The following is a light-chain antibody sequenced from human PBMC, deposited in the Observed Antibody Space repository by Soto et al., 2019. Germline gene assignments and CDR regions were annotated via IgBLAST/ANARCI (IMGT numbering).Light chain of an antibody. V-gene: IGLV2-14*01. CDR2: EAF. CDR3: SSFTSTSTWV. CDR1: SSDVGGHDY. Sequence: QSALTQPASVSGSPGQSITISCTGSSSDVGGHDYVSWYLQHPGKAPKLLIYEAFNRPSGVSDRFSGSKSGSTASLTISGLQAKDEGDYYCSSFTSTSTWVFGGGTKLTVL. J-gene: IGLJ3*02.